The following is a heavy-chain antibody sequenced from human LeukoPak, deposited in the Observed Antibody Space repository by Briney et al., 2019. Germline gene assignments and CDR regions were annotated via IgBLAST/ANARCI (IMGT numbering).Heavy chain of an antibody. CDR2: INTDGSST. D-gene: IGHD3-10*01. CDR1: GFTFTNYW. J-gene: IGHJ4*02. Sequence: PGGSLRLSCAASGFTFTNYWMHWVRQAPGKGLVWVSRINTDGSSTNYADSVKGRFTISRDNARNTLYLQMNSLRAEDTAVYYCARGIIYNNYYFDDWGQGTLVTVSS. V-gene: IGHV3-74*01. CDR3: ARGIIYNNYYFDD.